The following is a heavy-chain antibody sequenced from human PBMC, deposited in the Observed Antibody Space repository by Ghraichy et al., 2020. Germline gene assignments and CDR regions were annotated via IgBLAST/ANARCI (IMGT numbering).Heavy chain of an antibody. CDR1: GFTFSSYS. V-gene: IGHV3-21*01. D-gene: IGHD2-2*02. CDR2: ISSSSSYI. CDR3: AREKYCSSTSCYTNLNWYFDL. J-gene: IGHJ2*01. Sequence: GGSLRLSCAASGFTFSSYSMNWVRQARGKGLEWVSSISSSSSYIYYADSVKGRFTISRDNAKNSLYLQMNSLRAEDTAVYYCAREKYCSSTSCYTNLNWYFDLWGRGTLVTVSS.